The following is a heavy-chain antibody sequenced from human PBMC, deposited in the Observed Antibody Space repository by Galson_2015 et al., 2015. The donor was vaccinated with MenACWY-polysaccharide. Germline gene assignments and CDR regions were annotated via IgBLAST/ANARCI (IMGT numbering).Heavy chain of an antibody. CDR1: GFTFSDYN. CDR2: INSRSTTV. J-gene: IGHJ6*04. CDR3: ATMGGQFNYVDV. D-gene: IGHD3-16*01. V-gene: IGHV3-48*02. Sequence: SLRLSCAASGFTFSDYNMVWVRQAPGKGLEWVSDINSRSTTVHYVDSVKGRFTMSRDNVKNTLFLQMKSLRDEDSAVYFCATMGGQFNYVDVWGKGPTVSVSS.